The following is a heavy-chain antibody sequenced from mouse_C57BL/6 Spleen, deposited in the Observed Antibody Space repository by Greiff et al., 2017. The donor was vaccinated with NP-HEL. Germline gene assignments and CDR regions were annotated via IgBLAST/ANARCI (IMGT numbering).Heavy chain of an antibody. CDR3: ARVGGGLPYYFDY. J-gene: IGHJ2*01. D-gene: IGHD2-2*01. V-gene: IGHV1-82*01. CDR1: GYAFSSSW. Sequence: VQLQQSGPELVKPGASVKISCRASGYAFSSSWMNWVKQRPGKGLEWIGRIYPGDGDTNYNGKFKGKATLTAAKSSSTAYMQLRSLTSEDSAVYFCARVGGGLPYYFDYWGQGTTLTVSS. CDR2: IYPGDGDT.